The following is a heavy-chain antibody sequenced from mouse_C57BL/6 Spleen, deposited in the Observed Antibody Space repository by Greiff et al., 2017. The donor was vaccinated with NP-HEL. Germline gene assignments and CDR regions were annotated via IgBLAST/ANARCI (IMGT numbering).Heavy chain of an antibody. J-gene: IGHJ2*01. CDR1: GYAFSSSW. D-gene: IGHD2-5*01. Sequence: VKLVESGPELVKPGASVKISCKASGYAFSSSWMNWVKQRPGKGLEWIGRIYPGDGDTNYNGKFKGKATLTADKSSSTAYMQLSSLTSEDSAVYFCARQGAYSNSHFDYWGQGTTLTVSS. CDR2: IYPGDGDT. CDR3: ARQGAYSNSHFDY. V-gene: IGHV1-82*01.